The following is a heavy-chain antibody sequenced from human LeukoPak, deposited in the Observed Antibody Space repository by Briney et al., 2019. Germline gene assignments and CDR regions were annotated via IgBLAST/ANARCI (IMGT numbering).Heavy chain of an antibody. CDR2: ISYDGSNK. CDR1: GFTFSSYG. CDR3: ARGWEHQAPPDRPPLDY. V-gene: IGHV3-30*03. D-gene: IGHD1-26*01. J-gene: IGHJ4*02. Sequence: GGSLRLSCAASGFTFSSYGMHWVRQAPGKGLDWVAVISYDGSNKYYGDSVKGRFTISRDNSKNTLYLQMNSLRAEDRAVYYCARGWEHQAPPDRPPLDYWGQGTLVTVSS.